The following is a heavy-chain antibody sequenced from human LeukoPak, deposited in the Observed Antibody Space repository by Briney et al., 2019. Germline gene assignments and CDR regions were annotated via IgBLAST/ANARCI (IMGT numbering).Heavy chain of an antibody. J-gene: IGHJ6*02. D-gene: IGHD2-2*01. CDR2: ISGSGGST. V-gene: IGHV3-23*01. CDR1: GFTFSSYA. CDR3: ASIPIVVVPAAILQDYYYYGMDV. Sequence: PGGSLRLSCAASGFTFSSYAMSWVRQAPGKGLEWISAISGSGGSTYYADSVKGRFTISRDNSKNTLYLQMNSLRAEDTAVYYCASIPIVVVPAAILQDYYYYGMDVWGQGTTVTVSS.